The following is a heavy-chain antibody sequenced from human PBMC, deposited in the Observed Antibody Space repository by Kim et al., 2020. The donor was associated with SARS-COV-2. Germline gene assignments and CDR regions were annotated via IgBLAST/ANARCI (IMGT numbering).Heavy chain of an antibody. D-gene: IGHD5-18*01. Sequence: PGGSLRLSCAASGFTFSTYAMSWVRQAPGKGLEWVSSISGRGGSTYYADSVKGRFTISRDNSKNPLYLQMNSLRAEDTAVYYVVRAMGTYNWFDPWGQGTLVTVSS. J-gene: IGHJ5*02. CDR1: GFTFSTYA. CDR3: VRAMGTYNWFDP. CDR2: ISGRGGST. V-gene: IGHV3-23*01.